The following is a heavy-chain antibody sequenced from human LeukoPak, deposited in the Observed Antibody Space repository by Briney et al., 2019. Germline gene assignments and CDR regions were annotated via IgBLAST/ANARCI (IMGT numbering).Heavy chain of an antibody. CDR1: GGSISSYY. J-gene: IGHJ5*02. CDR2: IYHSGST. Sequence: SETLSLTCTVSGGSISSYYWSWIRQPPGKGLEWIGYIYHSGSTNCNPSLKSRVTISVDTSKNQFSLKLRSVTAADTAVYYCVRGPYGASISNWFNPWGQGLLVTVSS. V-gene: IGHV4-59*01. D-gene: IGHD4/OR15-4a*01. CDR3: VRGPYGASISNWFNP.